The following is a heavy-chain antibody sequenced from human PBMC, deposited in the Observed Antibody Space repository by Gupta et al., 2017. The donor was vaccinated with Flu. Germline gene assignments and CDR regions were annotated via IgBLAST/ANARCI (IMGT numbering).Heavy chain of an antibody. CDR1: TFSNAW. J-gene: IGHJ4*02. CDR3: TTGGYYFDY. Sequence: TFSNAWMNWVRQAPGKGLEWVGRVKSKYDGGTTDYAAPVKGRFIISRDDSKNSFYLQMNSLKTEDTAVYLCTTGGYYFDYWGQGTLVTVSS. CDR2: VKSKYDGGTT. V-gene: IGHV3-15*01. D-gene: IGHD3-16*01.